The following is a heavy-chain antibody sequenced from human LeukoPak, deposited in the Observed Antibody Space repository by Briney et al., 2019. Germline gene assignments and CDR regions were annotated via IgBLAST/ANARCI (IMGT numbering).Heavy chain of an antibody. CDR3: AKWGDYDVLTDYYVPDY. D-gene: IGHD3-9*01. CDR2: ILASSTDT. Sequence: GSLRLSCAASGFTINTHTMNWVRQAPGKGLEWVSSILASSTDTYYADSVKGRFTVSRDNSKSTLYLQMNSLRAEDTALYYCAKWGDYDVLTDYYVPDYWGQGTLVTVSS. V-gene: IGHV3-23*01. J-gene: IGHJ4*02. CDR1: GFTINTHT.